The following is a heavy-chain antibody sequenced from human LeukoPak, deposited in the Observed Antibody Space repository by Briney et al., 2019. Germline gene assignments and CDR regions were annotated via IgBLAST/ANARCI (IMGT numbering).Heavy chain of an antibody. D-gene: IGHD6-25*01. CDR1: GFTFSSYA. V-gene: IGHV3-21*01. Sequence: GGSLRLSCAASGFTFSSYAMNWVRQAPGKGLEWVSSISSTGSYMSYADSVKGRFTISRDNAKNSLYLQVSSLRAEDTAVYHCARDVAASAFDYWGQGTLVTVSS. CDR2: ISSTGSYM. CDR3: ARDVAASAFDY. J-gene: IGHJ4*02.